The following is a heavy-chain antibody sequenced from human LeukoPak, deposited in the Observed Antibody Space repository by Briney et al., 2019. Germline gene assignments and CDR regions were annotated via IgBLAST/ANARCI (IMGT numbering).Heavy chain of an antibody. D-gene: IGHD3-10*01. J-gene: IGHJ4*02. CDR2: ISSSSSTI. Sequence: GGSLRLSCAASGFTFSSYSMNWVRQAPGKGLEWVSYISSSSSTIYYADSVKGRFTISRDNAKNSLYLQMNSLRAEDTAVYYCARGAYYGSGSYSLDYWGQGTLVTVSS. CDR1: GFTFSSYS. V-gene: IGHV3-48*01. CDR3: ARGAYYGSGSYSLDY.